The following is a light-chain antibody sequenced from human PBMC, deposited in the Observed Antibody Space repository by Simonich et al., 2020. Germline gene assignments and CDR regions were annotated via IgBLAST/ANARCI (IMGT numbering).Light chain of an antibody. CDR2: DVS. V-gene: IGLV2-14*01. J-gene: IGLJ3*02. CDR1: SSDVGGYNY. CDR3: SSYTSSSTWV. Sequence: QSALTQPVSVSGSPGQSITISCTGTSSDVGGYNYVSLYQQHPGKAPKLMIYDVSKRPSGVSNRFSGSKSGNTASLTISGLQAEDEADYYCSSYTSSSTWVFGGGTKLTVL.